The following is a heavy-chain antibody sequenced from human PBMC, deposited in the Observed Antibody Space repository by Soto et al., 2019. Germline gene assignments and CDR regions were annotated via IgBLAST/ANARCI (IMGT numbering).Heavy chain of an antibody. V-gene: IGHV1-18*01. J-gene: IGHJ6*02. D-gene: IGHD3-10*01. CDR1: GYTFTSYG. CDR2: ISAYNGNT. CDR3: ARVRTMVRGVIRPNYYYYGMDV. Sequence: XSVKVSCQASGYTFTSYGISWVRQAPGQGLEWMGWISAYNGNTNYAQKLQGRVTMTTDTSTSTAYMELRSLRSDDTAVYYCARVRTMVRGVIRPNYYYYGMDVWGQGTTVTVSS.